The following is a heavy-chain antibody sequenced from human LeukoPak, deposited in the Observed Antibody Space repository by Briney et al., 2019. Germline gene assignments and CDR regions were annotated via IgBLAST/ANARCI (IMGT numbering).Heavy chain of an antibody. CDR2: IWYDGSNK. Sequence: PGRSLRLSCAASGLSFSSYGMHWVRQAPGKGLEWVAVIWYDGSNKNYVASVKGRFTISRDNSKNTLYLEMKSLRAEDTAVYYCARDNPSGGSSGWTGLDYWGQGTLVTVSS. CDR1: GLSFSSYG. V-gene: IGHV3-33*01. CDR3: ARDNPSGGSSGWTGLDY. D-gene: IGHD6-19*01. J-gene: IGHJ4*02.